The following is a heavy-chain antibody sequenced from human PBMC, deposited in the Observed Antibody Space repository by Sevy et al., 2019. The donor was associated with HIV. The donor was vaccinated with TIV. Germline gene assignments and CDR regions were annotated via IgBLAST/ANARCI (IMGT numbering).Heavy chain of an antibody. V-gene: IGHV3-30-3*01. CDR2: ISYDGTET. CDR1: GFAFSTHA. J-gene: IGHJ4*01. D-gene: IGHD1-26*01. Sequence: GGCLRLSCAASGFAFSTHAMHWVRQAPGKGLERVAVISYDGTETFYAASVEGRFTISRDNSKNMLSLQINSLKPEDTAVYYCSRDGGYSIKWYPLYWGHGTLVDVSS. CDR3: SRDGGYSIKWYPLY.